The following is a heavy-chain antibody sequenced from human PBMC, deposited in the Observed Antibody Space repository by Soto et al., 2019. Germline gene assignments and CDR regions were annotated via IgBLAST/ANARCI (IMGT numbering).Heavy chain of an antibody. V-gene: IGHV1-8*01. J-gene: IGHJ2*01. CDR1: GYTFTSYD. Sequence: ASVKVSRKASGYTFTSYDINRVRQATGQGLEWMGWMNPNSGNTDYAQKFQGWVTMTRDTSISTAYMELSRLRSDDTAVYFCGRGSIAAAQGYFDLCGGGILVTVSS. CDR3: GRGSIAAAQGYFDL. CDR2: MNPNSGNT. D-gene: IGHD6-13*01.